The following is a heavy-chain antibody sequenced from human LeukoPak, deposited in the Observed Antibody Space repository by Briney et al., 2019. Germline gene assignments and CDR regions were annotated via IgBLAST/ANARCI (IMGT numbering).Heavy chain of an antibody. CDR3: ARGVDYYGV. Sequence: SETLSLTCAVYGGSFSGYSWNWIRQPPVKGLEWIGEINHSGGTNYNPSLKSRVTISVDTSKKQFSLKLSSVTAADTAVYYCARGVDYYGVWGQGTLVSVSS. CDR1: GGSFSGYS. J-gene: IGHJ4*02. CDR2: INHSGGT. V-gene: IGHV4-34*01. D-gene: IGHD3-10*01.